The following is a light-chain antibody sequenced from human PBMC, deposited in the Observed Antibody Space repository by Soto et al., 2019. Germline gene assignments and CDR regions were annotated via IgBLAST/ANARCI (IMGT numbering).Light chain of an antibody. CDR3: SSYAGNSRYV. V-gene: IGLV2-8*01. CDR2: EVS. CDR1: SSDVGRYNY. J-gene: IGLJ1*01. Sequence: QSVLTQPPSASGSHGQSVTISCTGTSSDVGRYNYISWYQQRPGKAPKLIIYEVSKRPSGVPDRLSGFKYGNTASLTVSGLQAEDEADYYCSSYAGNSRYVFGTGTKVTVL.